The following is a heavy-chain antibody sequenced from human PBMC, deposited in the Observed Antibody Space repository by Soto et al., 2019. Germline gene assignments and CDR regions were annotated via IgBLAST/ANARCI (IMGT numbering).Heavy chain of an antibody. J-gene: IGHJ4*02. V-gene: IGHV1-8*02. Sequence: ASVKVSCKASGYTFTGYAMHWVRQAPGQRLEWMGWMNPNSGNTDYSQKFQGRVTMTRNTSISTAYMELSSLRSEDTAVYYCARTLYGDNVDYWGQGTLVTVSS. CDR3: ARTLYGDNVDY. CDR2: MNPNSGNT. CDR1: GYTFTGYA. D-gene: IGHD4-17*01.